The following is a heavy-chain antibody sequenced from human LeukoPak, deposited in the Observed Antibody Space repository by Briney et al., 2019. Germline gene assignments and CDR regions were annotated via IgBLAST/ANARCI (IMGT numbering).Heavy chain of an antibody. D-gene: IGHD6-13*01. J-gene: IGHJ6*02. V-gene: IGHV1-8*01. CDR3: ARGGSSSSYYNNYGMDV. Sequence: ASVKVSCKASGYSLTSFDINGVRQGGGQGLEGMGWMNPKRGNTGYAPRFQGRVTITRDTSINTAFMELSSLRPDDTAIYYCARGGSSSSYYNNYGMDVWGQGTTITASS. CDR2: MNPKRGNT. CDR1: GYSLTSFD.